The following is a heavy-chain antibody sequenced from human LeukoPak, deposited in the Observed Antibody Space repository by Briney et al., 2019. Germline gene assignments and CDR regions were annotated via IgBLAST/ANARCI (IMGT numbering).Heavy chain of an antibody. Sequence: SETLSLTCAVCGGSFSGYYWSWIRQPPGKGLEWIGEINHSGSTNYNPSLKSRVTISVDTSKNQFSLKLSSVTAADTAVYYCARKYRRITMVRGARNWFDPWGQGTLVTVSS. D-gene: IGHD3-10*01. CDR3: ARKYRRITMVRGARNWFDP. J-gene: IGHJ5*02. CDR2: INHSGST. CDR1: GGSFSGYY. V-gene: IGHV4-34*01.